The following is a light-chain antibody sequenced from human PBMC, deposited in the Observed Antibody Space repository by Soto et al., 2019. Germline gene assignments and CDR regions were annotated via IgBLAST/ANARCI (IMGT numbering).Light chain of an antibody. CDR1: QSVTSTY. J-gene: IGKJ4*01. V-gene: IGKV3-20*01. CDR2: GAS. Sequence: EIVLTQSPGTLSLSPGERATLSCRASQSVTSTYLAWYQQKPGQAPRLLIYGASSRATGIPDRISGSGSGTDFTLTISGLEPEVFAVYYCQQYVSLPLPLGGGTRV. CDR3: QQYVSLPLP.